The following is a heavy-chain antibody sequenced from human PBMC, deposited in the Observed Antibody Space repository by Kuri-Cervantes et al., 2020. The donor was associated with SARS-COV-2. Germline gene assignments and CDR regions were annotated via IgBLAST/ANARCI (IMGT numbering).Heavy chain of an antibody. Sequence: SETLSLTCAVYGGSFSGYYWSWIRQPPGKGLEWIGEINHSGSTNYNPSLKSRVTISVDTSKNQFSLKLSSVTAADTAVYYCARGSVGTTVRDIDYWGQGTLVTVSS. CDR2: INHSGST. CDR1: GGSFSGYY. D-gene: IGHD1/OR15-1a*01. V-gene: IGHV4-34*01. CDR3: ARGSVGTTVRDIDY. J-gene: IGHJ4*02.